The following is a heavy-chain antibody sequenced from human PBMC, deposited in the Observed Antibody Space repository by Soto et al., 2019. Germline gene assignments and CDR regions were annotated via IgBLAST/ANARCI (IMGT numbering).Heavy chain of an antibody. CDR2: INHSGST. Sequence: SETLSLTCAVYGGSFSGYYWSWIRQPPGKGLEWIGKINHSGSTNYNPSLKSRVTISVDTSKNQFSLKMSSMTAADTAVYYCARGPKGVMTRGAFDIWGQGTMVTVSS. J-gene: IGHJ3*02. V-gene: IGHV4-34*01. D-gene: IGHD2-8*01. CDR1: GGSFSGYY. CDR3: ARGPKGVMTRGAFDI.